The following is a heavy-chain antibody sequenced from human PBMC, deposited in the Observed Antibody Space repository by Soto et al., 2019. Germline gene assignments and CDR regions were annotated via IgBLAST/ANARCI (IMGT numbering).Heavy chain of an antibody. CDR1: GYTFTDYY. V-gene: IGHV1-2*04. J-gene: IGHJ4*02. CDR2: INPNSGGT. D-gene: IGHD4-4*01. Sequence: QVQLVQSGAEVKKPGASVKVSCKTSGYTFTDYYLHWVRQAPGQGPEWMGWINPNSGGTNYAQKFRGWVTKTRDTSITTAYMELSRLTSDDTAVYYCARALRDSHYVPSFDYWGQGTLVTFSS. CDR3: ARALRDSHYVPSFDY.